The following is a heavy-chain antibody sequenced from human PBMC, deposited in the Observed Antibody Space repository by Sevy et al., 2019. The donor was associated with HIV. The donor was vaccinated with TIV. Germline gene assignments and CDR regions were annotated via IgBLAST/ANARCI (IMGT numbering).Heavy chain of an antibody. CDR2: IKGDASST. J-gene: IGHJ5*02. V-gene: IGHV3-74*01. D-gene: IGHD1-20*01. CDR1: GFKFKSVW. CDR3: AREDNWNDET. Sequence: GGSLRLSCATSGFKFKSVWMHWGRQAPGKGLGWVSRIKGDASSTAYADSVKGRFTISRDDAKSTVYLQMNSRPAGDTAVYYCAREDNWNDETWGQGTLVTVSS.